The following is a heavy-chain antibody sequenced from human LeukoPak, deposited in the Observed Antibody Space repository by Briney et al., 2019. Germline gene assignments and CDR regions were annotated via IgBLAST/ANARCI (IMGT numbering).Heavy chain of an antibody. V-gene: IGHV3-7*03. CDR3: VRDGTQWELSIAFDI. CDR1: GFTFNSYW. Sequence: GGSLRLSCAASGFTFNSYWMSWVRQAPGKGLEWVANIKQDGSEKYYVDSVKGRFTISRDNAKNSLYLQMNSLRAEDTAVYYCVRDGTQWELSIAFDIWGQGTMVTVSS. D-gene: IGHD1-26*01. J-gene: IGHJ3*02. CDR2: IKQDGSEK.